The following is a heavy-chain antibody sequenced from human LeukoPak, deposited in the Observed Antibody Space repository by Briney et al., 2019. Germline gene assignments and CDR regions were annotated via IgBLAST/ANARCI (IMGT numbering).Heavy chain of an antibody. J-gene: IGHJ4*02. CDR1: GGSVSSSSYY. V-gene: IGHV4-39*01. CDR2: IYYSGST. D-gene: IGHD5-18*01. Sequence: SETLSLTCTVSGGSVSSSSYYWGWIRQPPMKGLEWIGSIYYSGSTEYNLSLKSRVTISVDTSRNQFSLKLSSVTAADTAVYYCARGPRGYSYGPFDYWGQGTLVTVSS. CDR3: ARGPRGYSYGPFDY.